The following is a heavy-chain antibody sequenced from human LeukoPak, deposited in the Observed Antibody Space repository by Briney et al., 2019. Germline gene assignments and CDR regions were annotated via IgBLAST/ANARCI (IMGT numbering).Heavy chain of an antibody. V-gene: IGHV4-4*09. J-gene: IGHJ4*02. D-gene: IGHD2-8*01. CDR3: ATSNDAKFAPLDH. Sequence: SETLSLTCTVSGVSMSAYQWSWVRQSPEKGLEWIGCINTKGETSYNPSLKSRSTTSVDTSKSQYSLRLTSVAAADTAVYYCATSNDAKFAPLDHWGQGAPVTVSS. CDR2: INTKGET. CDR1: GVSMSAYQ.